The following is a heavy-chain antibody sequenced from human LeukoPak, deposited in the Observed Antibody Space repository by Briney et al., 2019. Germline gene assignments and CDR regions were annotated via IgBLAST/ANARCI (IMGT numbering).Heavy chain of an antibody. CDR3: ARRGNYYGSGSNNWFDP. J-gene: IGHJ5*02. CDR2: IYSSGST. CDR1: GFIVSSNY. V-gene: IGHV3-66*04. D-gene: IGHD3-10*01. Sequence: GGSLRLSCVVSGFIVSSNYISWVRQAPGKGLEWVSIIYSSGSTYYADSVKGRFTISRDNSKNTLYLQMNSLRAEDTAVYYCARRGNYYGSGSNNWFDPWGQGTLVTVSS.